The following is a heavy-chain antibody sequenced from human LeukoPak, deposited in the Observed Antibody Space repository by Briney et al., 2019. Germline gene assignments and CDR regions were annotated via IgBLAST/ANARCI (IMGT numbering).Heavy chain of an antibody. V-gene: IGHV3-23*01. CDR3: AKFRSGQVWQPIFEY. Sequence: GGSLRLSCAASGFTFSSYAMSWVRQAPGKGLEWVSVIGSTGDSTSYADSVKGRFTISRDNSKNTLYLHMNSLKGEDTAVYYCAKFRSGQVWQPIFEYWGQRTPVTVSS. J-gene: IGHJ4*02. CDR1: GFTFSSYA. D-gene: IGHD6-6*01. CDR2: IGSTGDST.